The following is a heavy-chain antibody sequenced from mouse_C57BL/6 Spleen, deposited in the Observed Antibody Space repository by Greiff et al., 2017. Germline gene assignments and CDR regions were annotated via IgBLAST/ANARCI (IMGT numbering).Heavy chain of an antibody. Sequence: EVKLVESGGGLVKPGGSLKLSCAASGFTFSSYTMSWVRQTPEKRLVWVATISGGGGNTYYTDSVKGRFTISRDNAKNTLYLQMSSLRSEDTALYYCASFYYGSSYWYFDVWGTGTTVTVSS. V-gene: IGHV5-9*01. J-gene: IGHJ1*03. D-gene: IGHD1-1*01. CDR3: ASFYYGSSYWYFDV. CDR1: GFTFSSYT. CDR2: ISGGGGNT.